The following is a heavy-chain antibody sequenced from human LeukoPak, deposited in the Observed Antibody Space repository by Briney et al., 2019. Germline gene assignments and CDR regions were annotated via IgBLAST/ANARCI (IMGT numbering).Heavy chain of an antibody. Sequence: GGSLRLSCAASGFTFSSYAMSWVRQAPGKGLEWVSAISGSGGSTYYVDSVKGRFTISRDNSKNTLYLQMNSLRAEDTAVYYCAKVADTNYDYVWGINFDYWGQGTLVTVSS. CDR1: GFTFSSYA. CDR3: AKVADTNYDYVWGINFDY. J-gene: IGHJ4*02. CDR2: ISGSGGST. D-gene: IGHD3-16*01. V-gene: IGHV3-23*01.